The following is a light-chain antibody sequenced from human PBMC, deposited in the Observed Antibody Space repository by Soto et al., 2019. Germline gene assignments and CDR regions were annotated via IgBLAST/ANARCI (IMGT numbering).Light chain of an antibody. J-gene: IGLJ1*01. Sequence: QSVLTQPASVSGSPGQSITISCTGTSNDVGNGYDSVSWYQHHPGKAPKLIIYEVVNRPSGVSNRFSGSKSGNTDSLTISGLQAEDEADYYCSSYTTDISPYVFGTGTKVTVL. CDR3: SSYTTDISPYV. V-gene: IGLV2-14*01. CDR2: EVV. CDR1: SNDVGNGYDS.